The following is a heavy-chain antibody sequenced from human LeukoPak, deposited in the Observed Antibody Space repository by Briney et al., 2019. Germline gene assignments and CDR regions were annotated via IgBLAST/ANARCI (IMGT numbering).Heavy chain of an antibody. CDR1: GGTFSSYA. CDR3: AGPHYYGSGSYPKDYYYGMDV. Sequence: SVKVSCKASGGTFSSYAISWVRQAPGQGLEWMRGIIPTFGTANYAQKFQGRVTITADESTSTAYMELSSLRSEDTAVYYCAGPHYYGSGSYPKDYYYGMDVWGKGTTVTVSS. V-gene: IGHV1-69*13. CDR2: IIPTFGTA. J-gene: IGHJ6*04. D-gene: IGHD3-10*01.